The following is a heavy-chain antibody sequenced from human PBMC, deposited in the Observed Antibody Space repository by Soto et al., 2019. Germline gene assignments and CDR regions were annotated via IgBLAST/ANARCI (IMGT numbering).Heavy chain of an antibody. Sequence: QVQLQQWGAGLLKPSETLSLTCGVYGGSFSGNDWSGIRQPPGEGLEWIGEINPSGSTNYSPSLKIRATISADTSKNQFSLKLSSVIAADADVYYCARGREGGGASWGQGTLVTVSS. CDR1: GGSFSGND. CDR3: ARGREGGGAS. CDR2: INPSGST. D-gene: IGHD1-26*01. V-gene: IGHV4-34*01. J-gene: IGHJ5*02.